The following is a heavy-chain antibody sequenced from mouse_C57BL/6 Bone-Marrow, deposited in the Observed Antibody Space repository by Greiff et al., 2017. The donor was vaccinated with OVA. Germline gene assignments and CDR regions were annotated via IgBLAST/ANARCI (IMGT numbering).Heavy chain of an antibody. CDR2: IRNKANTHAT. Sequence: EVKLMESGGGLVQPGGSMKLSCAASGFTFSDAWMDWVRQSPEKGLEWVAEIRNKANTHATYYAESVKGRFTISRDDSKSSVYLQMNSLRAEDTGIYYCTGDFAGVAYWGQGTLVTVSA. J-gene: IGHJ3*01. V-gene: IGHV6-6*01. CDR1: GFTFSDAW. CDR3: TGDFAGVAY.